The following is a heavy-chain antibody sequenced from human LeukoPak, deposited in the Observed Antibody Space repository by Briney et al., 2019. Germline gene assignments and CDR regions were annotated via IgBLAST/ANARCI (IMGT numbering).Heavy chain of an antibody. CDR1: GGSISSSSHY. V-gene: IGHV4-39*07. Sequence: SETLSLTCTVSGGSISSSSHYWGWIRQPPGKELEWIGSIYYSGSTYYNPSLKSRVTISVDTSKNQFSLKLSSVTAADTAVYYCARASWGAGELYNTAVAFDYWGQGTLVTVSS. CDR2: IYYSGST. D-gene: IGHD7-27*01. J-gene: IGHJ4*02. CDR3: ARASWGAGELYNTAVAFDY.